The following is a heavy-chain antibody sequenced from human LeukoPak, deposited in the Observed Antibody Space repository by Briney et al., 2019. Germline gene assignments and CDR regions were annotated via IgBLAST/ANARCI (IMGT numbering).Heavy chain of an antibody. CDR3: AKEQPPLYYYDSSGYYPDY. Sequence: AGGSLRLSCAASGFTFSSYGMHWVRQAPGKGLEWVAFIWYDGSNKYYADSVKGRFTISRDNSKNTLYLQMNSLRAEDTAVYYCAKEQPPLYYYDSSGYYPDYWGQGTLVTVSS. J-gene: IGHJ4*02. CDR2: IWYDGSNK. V-gene: IGHV3-30*02. D-gene: IGHD3-22*01. CDR1: GFTFSSYG.